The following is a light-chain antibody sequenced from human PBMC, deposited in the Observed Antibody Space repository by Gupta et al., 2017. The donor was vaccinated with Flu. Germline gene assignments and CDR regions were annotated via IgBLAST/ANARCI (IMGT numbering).Light chain of an antibody. Sequence: GTLSLSPGERATLSCRTSQTVSSSYLAWYQQKPGQAPRLLIYGASNRATGIPDRFSGSGSGTDFTLTISRLEPEDFAVYYCQQLGTSGDTFGPGTKVDIK. CDR2: GAS. J-gene: IGKJ3*01. CDR3: QQLGTSGDT. V-gene: IGKV3-20*01. CDR1: QTVSSSY.